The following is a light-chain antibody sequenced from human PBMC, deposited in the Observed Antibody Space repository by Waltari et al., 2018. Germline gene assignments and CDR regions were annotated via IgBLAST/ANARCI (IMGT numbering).Light chain of an antibody. J-gene: IGLJ1*01. CDR3: SSYTTSSTVYV. V-gene: IGLV2-14*03. Sequence: QSALTQPASVSGSPGPSITIPCTGTSSAVGTYDYVSWYQQHPGKAPKLMIYDVTKRPSGIANRFSGSKSGNTASLTISGLQAEDEADYYCSSYTTSSTVYVFGTGTKVTVL. CDR1: SSAVGTYDY. CDR2: DVT.